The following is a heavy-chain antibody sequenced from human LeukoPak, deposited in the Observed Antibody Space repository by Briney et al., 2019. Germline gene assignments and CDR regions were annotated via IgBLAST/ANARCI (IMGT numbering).Heavy chain of an antibody. V-gene: IGHV4-34*01. CDR2: INHSGST. CDR1: GGSFSGYY. D-gene: IGHD3-10*01. Sequence: PSETLSLTCAVYGGSFSGYYWSWIRQPPGKGLEWIGEINHSGSTNYNPSPKSRVTISVDTSKNQFSLKLSSVTAADTAVYYCARAVLLWFGEYGKWFDPWGQGTLVTVSS. J-gene: IGHJ5*02. CDR3: ARAVLLWFGEYGKWFDP.